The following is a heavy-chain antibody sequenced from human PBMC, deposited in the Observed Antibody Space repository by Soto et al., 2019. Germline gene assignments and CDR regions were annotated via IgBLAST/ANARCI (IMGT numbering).Heavy chain of an antibody. J-gene: IGHJ6*02. V-gene: IGHV3-73*02. CDR1: GFTFSGSA. D-gene: IGHD3-16*01. CDR2: IRSKANSYAT. Sequence: EVQLVESGGGLVQPGGSLKLSCAASGFTFSGSAMHWVRQASGKGLEWVGRIRSKANSYATAYAASVKGRFTISRDDSKNTAYLQMNRLKTEDTAVYYCTGGGTGDYNYYYGMDVWGQGTTVTVSS. CDR3: TGGGTGDYNYYYGMDV.